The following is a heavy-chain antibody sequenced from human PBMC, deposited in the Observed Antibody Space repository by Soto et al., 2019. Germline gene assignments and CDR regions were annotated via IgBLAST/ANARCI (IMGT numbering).Heavy chain of an antibody. J-gene: IGHJ6*02. V-gene: IGHV3-23*01. CDR3: AKASLGWPYGMDV. CDR2: LSNSDGTA. CDR1: GFTFSSHV. Sequence: EVQLLESGGGLVQPGGSLRLSCAASGFTFSSHVMTWVRQAPGKGLEWVSSLSNSDGTAYDADSVKGRFTISRDISKYTLYLQMRSLRVDDTAVYYCAKASLGWPYGMDVWGQGTTVTV.